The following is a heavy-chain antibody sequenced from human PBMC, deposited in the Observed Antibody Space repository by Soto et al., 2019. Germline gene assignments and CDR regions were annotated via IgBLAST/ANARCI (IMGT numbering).Heavy chain of an antibody. CDR3: AAAPRY. Sequence: QVQLQESGPGLVKPSETLSLTCTVSGGSISSYYWSWIRQPPGKGLEWIGYINYTGSTDHNPSLKSRVTISLDTSKNQVCLQLTSVTAADTAVYYCAAAPRYWGQGVLVTVSS. V-gene: IGHV4-59*01. J-gene: IGHJ4*02. D-gene: IGHD2-15*01. CDR1: GGSISSYY. CDR2: INYTGST.